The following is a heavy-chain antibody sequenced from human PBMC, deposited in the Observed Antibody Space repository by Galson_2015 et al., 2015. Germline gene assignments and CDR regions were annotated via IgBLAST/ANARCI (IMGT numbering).Heavy chain of an antibody. J-gene: IGHJ5*02. Sequence: SVKVSCKASGYTFTSYGISWVRQAPGQGLEWMGWISAYNGNTNYAQKLQGRVTMTTDTSTSTAYMELRSLRSDDTAVYYCARNPDCSGGSCYKFNWFDPWGQGTLVAVSS. CDR2: ISAYNGNT. CDR1: GYTFTSYG. D-gene: IGHD2-15*01. V-gene: IGHV1-18*01. CDR3: ARNPDCSGGSCYKFNWFDP.